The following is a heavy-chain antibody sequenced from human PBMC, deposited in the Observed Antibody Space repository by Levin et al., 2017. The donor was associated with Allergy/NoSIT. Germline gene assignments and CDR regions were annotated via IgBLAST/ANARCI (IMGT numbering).Heavy chain of an antibody. CDR3: AKDVVFGTSSWSLDF. CDR1: GFSFRSFG. V-gene: IGHV3-30*18. J-gene: IGHJ4*01. D-gene: IGHD6-13*01. CDR2: ISYDESDK. Sequence: PGGSLRLSCAASGFSFRSFGMHWVRQAPGKGLEWVAVISYDESDKFYADSVKGRFTISRDNTKNTLYLQMNSLRSEDAAVYYCAKDVVFGTSSWSLDFWGHGTLVTVSS.